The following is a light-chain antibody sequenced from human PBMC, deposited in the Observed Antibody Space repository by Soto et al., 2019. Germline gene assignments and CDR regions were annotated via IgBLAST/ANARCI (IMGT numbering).Light chain of an antibody. CDR3: AAWDDSLTGPV. V-gene: IGLV1-44*01. CDR1: RSDIGSNF. CDR2: NSN. Sequence: QSLLSQPPSASGTPGQTVIISCSGSRSDIGSNFVNWYQHLPGTAPKLLIYNSNQRPSGVPDRFSGSKSGTSASLAISGLQSEDEADYYCAAWDDSLTGPVFGTGTNVTAL. J-gene: IGLJ1*01.